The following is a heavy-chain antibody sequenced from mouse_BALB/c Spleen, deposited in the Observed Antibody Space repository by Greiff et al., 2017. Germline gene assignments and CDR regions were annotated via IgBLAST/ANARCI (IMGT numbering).Heavy chain of an antibody. CDR2: ISDGGSYT. CDR1: GFTFSDYY. J-gene: IGHJ4*01. D-gene: IGHD2-1*01. V-gene: IGHV5-4*02. CDR3: AREGNYEAMDY. Sequence: EVMLVESGGGLVKPGGSLKLSCAASGFTFSDYYMYWVRQTPEKRLEWVATISDGGSYTYYPDSVKGRFTISRDNAKNTLYLQMSSLKSEDTAMYYCAREGNYEAMDYWGQGTSVTVSS.